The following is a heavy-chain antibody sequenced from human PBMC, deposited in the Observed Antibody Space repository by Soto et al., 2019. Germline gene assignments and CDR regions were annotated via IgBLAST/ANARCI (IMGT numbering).Heavy chain of an antibody. J-gene: IGHJ6*02. V-gene: IGHV1-69*13. CDR3: ASPYCSGGSCYSSYYYYGMDV. D-gene: IGHD2-15*01. Sequence: ASVKVSCKASGGTFSSYAISWVRQAPGQGLEWMGGIIPIFGTANYAQKFQGRVTITADESTSTAYMELSSLRSEDTAVYYCASPYCSGGSCYSSYYYYGMDVWGQGTTVTVSS. CDR2: IIPIFGTA. CDR1: GGTFSSYA.